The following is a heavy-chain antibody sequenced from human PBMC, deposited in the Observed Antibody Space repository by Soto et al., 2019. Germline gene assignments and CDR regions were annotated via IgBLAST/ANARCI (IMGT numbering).Heavy chain of an antibody. CDR3: ARATMVRGIVWFDP. J-gene: IGHJ5*02. V-gene: IGHV4-31*03. CDR2: IYYSGST. D-gene: IGHD3-10*01. CDR1: GGPISSGGYY. Sequence: SETLSLPRTVSGGPISSGGYYWSWIPQHPGKGLGWIGYIYYSGSTYYNPSLKSRVTISVDTSKSQFSLKLSSVTAADTAVYYCARATMVRGIVWFDPWGQGALVTVSS.